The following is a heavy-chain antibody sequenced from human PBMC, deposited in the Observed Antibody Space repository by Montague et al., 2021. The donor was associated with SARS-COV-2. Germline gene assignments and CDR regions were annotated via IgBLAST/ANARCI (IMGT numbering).Heavy chain of an antibody. D-gene: IGHD4-17*01. CDR3: ARGNDYDYYFDC. CDR1: GGPISDTY. Sequence: SETLSLTCSVSGGPISDTYWYWIRQRPRPGMERNGIIYYNSGNTTYNPSLQSRVTISLDTSKNKFSLHLRSVTAADTALYCCARGNDYDYYFDCWGQGTLVTVSS. V-gene: IGHV4-59*01. CDR2: IYYNSGNT. J-gene: IGHJ4*02.